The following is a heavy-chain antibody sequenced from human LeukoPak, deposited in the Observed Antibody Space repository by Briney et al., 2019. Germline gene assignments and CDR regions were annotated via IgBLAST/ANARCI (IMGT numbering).Heavy chain of an antibody. D-gene: IGHD3-10*01. Sequence: ASVKVSCKASGFTFTNYGFSWVRQAPGQGLEWMGWISANNGDTHYAQKFQGRVTMTTDTSTTTVYMELRSLTSDDSALYYCARKPMAHAFDFWGQGTMVTVSS. CDR2: ISANNGDT. J-gene: IGHJ3*01. CDR3: ARKPMAHAFDF. CDR1: GFTFTNYG. V-gene: IGHV1-18*04.